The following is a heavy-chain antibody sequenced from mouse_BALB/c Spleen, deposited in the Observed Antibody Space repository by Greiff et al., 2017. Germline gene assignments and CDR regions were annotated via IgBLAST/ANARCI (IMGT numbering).Heavy chain of an antibody. J-gene: IGHJ4*01. CDR3: ASTRSTMITTRGDYYAMDY. Sequence: EVKLVESGPGLVKPSQSLSLTCTVTGYSITSDYAWNWIRQFPGNKLEWMGYISYSGSTSYNPSLKSRISITRDTSKNQFFLQLNSVTTEDTATYYCASTRSTMITTRGDYYAMDYWGQGTSVTVSS. CDR2: ISYSGST. CDR1: GYSITSDYA. D-gene: IGHD2-4*01. V-gene: IGHV3-2*02.